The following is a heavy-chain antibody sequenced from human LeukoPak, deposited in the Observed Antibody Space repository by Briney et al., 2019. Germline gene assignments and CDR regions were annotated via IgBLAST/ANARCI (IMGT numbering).Heavy chain of an antibody. CDR1: GYSFTSYW. J-gene: IGHJ4*02. CDR3: AIPPYSSGWYLGY. Sequence: GESLKISCKGSGYSFTSYWISWVRQMPGKGLEWMGRIDPSDSYTDYSPSFQGHVTISADKSISTAYLQWSSLKASDTAMYYCAIPPYSSGWYLGYWGQGTLVTVSS. D-gene: IGHD6-19*01. V-gene: IGHV5-10-1*01. CDR2: IDPSDSYT.